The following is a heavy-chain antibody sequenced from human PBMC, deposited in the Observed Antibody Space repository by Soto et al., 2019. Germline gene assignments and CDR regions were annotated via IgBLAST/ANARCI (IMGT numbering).Heavy chain of an antibody. CDR3: ARSGSYSHFDY. CDR1: GFTFSDSY. D-gene: IGHD1-26*01. J-gene: IGHJ5*01. V-gene: IGHV3-72*01. CDR2: IRKRVNGYTT. Sequence: PGGSLRLSCAASGFTFSDSYMDWVRQPPGKGPEWVGRIRKRVNGYTTEYAASVRGRFTISRDDSKNSLYLQMDSLKTEDTALYFCARSGSYSHFDYWGQGTLVTVSS.